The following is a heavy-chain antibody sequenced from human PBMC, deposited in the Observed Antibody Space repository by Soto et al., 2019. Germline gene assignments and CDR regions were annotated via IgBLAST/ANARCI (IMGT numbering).Heavy chain of an antibody. D-gene: IGHD1-26*01. CDR1: GFTFSSYA. V-gene: IGHV3-30-3*01. CDR3: AGPREEYFDY. J-gene: IGHJ4*02. CDR2: ISYDGSNK. Sequence: GGSLRLSCAASGFTFSSYAMHWVRQAPGKGLEWVAVISYDGSNKYYADSVKGRFTISRDNSKNTLYLQMNSLRAEDTAVYYCAGPREEYFDYWGQGTLVTVSS.